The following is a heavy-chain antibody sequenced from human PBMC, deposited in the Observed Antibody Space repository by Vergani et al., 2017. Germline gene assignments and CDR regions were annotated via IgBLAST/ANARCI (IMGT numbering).Heavy chain of an antibody. CDR1: GYSISSGYY. V-gene: IGHV4-38-2*01. CDR3: ARRGSYYPFDY. Sequence: QVQLQESGPGLVKPSETLSLTCAVSGYSISSGYYWGWIRQPPGKGLEWIGSIYHSGSTYYNPSLKSRVTISVDTSKNQFSLKLSSVTAADTAVYYCARRGSYYPFDYWGQGTRSPSPQ. CDR2: IYHSGST. D-gene: IGHD1-26*01. J-gene: IGHJ4*02.